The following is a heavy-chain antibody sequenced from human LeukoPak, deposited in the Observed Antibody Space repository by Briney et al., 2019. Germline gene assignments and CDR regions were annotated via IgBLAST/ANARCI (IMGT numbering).Heavy chain of an antibody. CDR3: AKDDYGDYVGWFDP. CDR1: GFTFSSYA. D-gene: IGHD4-17*01. CDR2: ISGSGGST. Sequence: GGSLRLSCAASGFTFSSYAISWVRQAPGKGLEWVSAISGSGGSTYYADSVKGRFTISRDNSKNTLYLQMNSLRAEDTAVYYCAKDDYGDYVGWFDPWGQGTLVTVSS. V-gene: IGHV3-23*01. J-gene: IGHJ5*02.